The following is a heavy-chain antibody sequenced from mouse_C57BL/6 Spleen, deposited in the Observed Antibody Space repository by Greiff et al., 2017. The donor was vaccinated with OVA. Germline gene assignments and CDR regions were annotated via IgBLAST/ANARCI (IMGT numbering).Heavy chain of an antibody. CDR1: GFSFNTYA. Sequence: EVQLVESGGGLVQPKGSLKLSCAASGFSFNTYAMNWVRQAPGKGLEWVARIRSKSNNYATYYADSVKDRFTISRDDSESMLYLQMNNLKTEDTAMDYCVRQGYGNWYFDVWGTGTTVTVSS. D-gene: IGHD2-10*02. J-gene: IGHJ1*03. V-gene: IGHV10-1*01. CDR3: VRQGYGNWYFDV. CDR2: IRSKSNNYAT.